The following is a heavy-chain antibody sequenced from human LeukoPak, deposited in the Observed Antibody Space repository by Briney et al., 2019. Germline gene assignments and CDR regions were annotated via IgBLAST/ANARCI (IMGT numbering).Heavy chain of an antibody. Sequence: SETLSLTCAVYGGSFSGYYWSWIRQPPGKGLEWIGEINHSGSTNYNPSLKSRVTISVDTSKNQFSLKLSSVTAADTAVYCCARGVDTVTLPHFDYWGQGTLVTVSS. CDR1: GGSFSGYY. J-gene: IGHJ4*02. CDR2: INHSGST. V-gene: IGHV4-34*01. D-gene: IGHD4-11*01. CDR3: ARGVDTVTLPHFDY.